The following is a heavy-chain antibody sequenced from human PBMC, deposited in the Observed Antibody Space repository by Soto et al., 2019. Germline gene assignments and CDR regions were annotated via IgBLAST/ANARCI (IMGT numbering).Heavy chain of an antibody. CDR3: ARGLAADGA. CDR2: INAGSGNT. D-gene: IGHD6-13*01. V-gene: IGHV1-3*01. CDR1: GYTFTHYA. Sequence: QVQLVQSGAEVKKPGASVKVSCTASGYTFTHYAMHWVRHAPGQRLEWMGFINAGSGNTTYSHTFQGRLTFTKDTSASTAYIALSSLRSEDTAIYYCARGLAADGAWGQGTLVTVSS. J-gene: IGHJ5*02.